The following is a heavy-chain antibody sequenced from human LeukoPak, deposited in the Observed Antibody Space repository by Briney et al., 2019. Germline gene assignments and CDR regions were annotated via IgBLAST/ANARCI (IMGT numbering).Heavy chain of an antibody. D-gene: IGHD2-15*01. CDR3: ARPRGSCSGGSCYYYYFDY. J-gene: IGHJ4*02. V-gene: IGHV4-38-2*01. CDR2: IYHSGST. CDR1: GYSISSGYY. Sequence: SETLSLTCAVAGYSISSGYYWGWIRQPPGKGLEWIGSIYHSGSTYYNPSLKSRVTISVDTSKNQFSLKLSSVTAADTAVYYCARPRGSCSGGSCYYYYFDYWSQGTLVTVSS.